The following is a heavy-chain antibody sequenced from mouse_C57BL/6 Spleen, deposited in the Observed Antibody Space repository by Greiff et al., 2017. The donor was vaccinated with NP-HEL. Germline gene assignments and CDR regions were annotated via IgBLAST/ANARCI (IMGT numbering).Heavy chain of an antibody. CDR1: GFTFSSYA. Sequence: EVMLVESGEGLVKPGGSLKLSCAASGFTFSSYAMSWVRQTPEKRLEWVAYISSGGDYIYYADTVKGRFTISRDNARNTLYLQMSSLKSEDTAMYYCTRVGSSYGYFDVWGTGTTVTVSS. V-gene: IGHV5-9-1*02. CDR2: ISSGGDYI. J-gene: IGHJ1*03. CDR3: TRVGSSYGYFDV. D-gene: IGHD1-1*01.